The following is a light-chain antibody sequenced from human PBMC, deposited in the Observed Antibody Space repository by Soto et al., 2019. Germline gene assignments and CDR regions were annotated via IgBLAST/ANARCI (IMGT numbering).Light chain of an antibody. Sequence: QSVLTQPAFVSGSPGQAITISCTGTSSDIGGHSSVSWYQHHPGKAPTLVIYDVSDRPSGVSSRFSGSKSGNTASLTISGLQAEDEADYYCCSYTTTNTWVFGVGTKVTVL. J-gene: IGLJ2*01. CDR2: DVS. V-gene: IGLV2-14*03. CDR3: CSYTTTNTWV. CDR1: SSDIGGHSS.